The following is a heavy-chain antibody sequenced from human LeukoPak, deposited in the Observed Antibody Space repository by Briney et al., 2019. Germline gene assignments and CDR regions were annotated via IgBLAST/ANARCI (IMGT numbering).Heavy chain of an antibody. CDR3: ARDVVGATYQTQINNWFDP. CDR1: GFTVSSNY. CDR2: IYSGGST. V-gene: IGHV3-53*04. Sequence: GGSLRLSCAASGFTVSSNYMSWVRQAPGKGLEWVSVIYSGGSTYYADSVKGRFTISRHNSKNTLYLQMNSLRSEDTAVYYCARDVVGATYQTQINNWFDPWGQGTLVTVSS. D-gene: IGHD1-26*01. J-gene: IGHJ5*02.